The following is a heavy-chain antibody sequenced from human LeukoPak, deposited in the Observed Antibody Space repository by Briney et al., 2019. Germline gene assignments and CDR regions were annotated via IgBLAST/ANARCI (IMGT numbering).Heavy chain of an antibody. CDR3: ARIYGDYVYYYYMDV. J-gene: IGHJ6*03. CDR2: IYYSGST. Sequence: SETLSLTCTVSGGSISSSGYYWGWIRQPPGKGLEWIGSIYYSGSTYYNPSLKSRVTISVDTSKNQFSLKLSSVTAADTAVYYCARIYGDYVYYYYMDVWGKGTTVTVSS. CDR1: GGSISSSGYY. V-gene: IGHV4-39*01. D-gene: IGHD4-17*01.